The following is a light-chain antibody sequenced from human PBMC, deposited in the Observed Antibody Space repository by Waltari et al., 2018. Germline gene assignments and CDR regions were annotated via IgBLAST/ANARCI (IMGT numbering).Light chain of an antibody. J-gene: IGKJ1*01. V-gene: IGKV3-20*01. Sequence: EIVLTQSPGTLSLSPGERATRSSRASQSVSNSYLAWYQQKPGQAPRLLIYGASSRATGIPDRFSGSGSGTDFTLTISRLEPEDFAVYYCQQYGSSPHWTFGQGTKVEIK. CDR3: QQYGSSPHWT. CDR1: QSVSNSY. CDR2: GAS.